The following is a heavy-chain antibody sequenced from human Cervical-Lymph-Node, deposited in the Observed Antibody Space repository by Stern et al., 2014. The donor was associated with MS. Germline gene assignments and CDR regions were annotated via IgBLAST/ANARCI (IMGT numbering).Heavy chain of an antibody. J-gene: IGHJ4*02. CDR1: GGTFISYA. CDR3: AGPRYNY. Sequence: QVQLVQSGAEVKKPGSSVKVSCKASGGTFISYAITWVRQAPGQGLEWMGDIVPMSGTTNYAQIVQDKVRITANKSTNTAYMELSNLTSEDTAIYFCAGPRYNYWGQGTLVLVSS. CDR2: IVPMSGTT. D-gene: IGHD5-18*01. V-gene: IGHV1-69*06.